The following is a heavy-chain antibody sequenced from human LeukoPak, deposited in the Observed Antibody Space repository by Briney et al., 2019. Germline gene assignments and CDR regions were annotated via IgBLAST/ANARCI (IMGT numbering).Heavy chain of an antibody. CDR1: GGSISSGSYY. V-gene: IGHV4-61*02. Sequence: PSETLSLTCTVSGGSISSGSYYWSWIRQPAGKGLEWIGRIYPSGITNYNPSLKRRVTISVDTSKNQFSLKLSSVTAADTAVYYCAEGASYPDFDYWGQGTLVTVSS. D-gene: IGHD3-16*02. J-gene: IGHJ4*02. CDR3: AEGASYPDFDY. CDR2: IYPSGIT.